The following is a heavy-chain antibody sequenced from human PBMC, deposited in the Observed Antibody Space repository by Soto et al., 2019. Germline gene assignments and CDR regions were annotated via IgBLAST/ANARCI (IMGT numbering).Heavy chain of an antibody. CDR1: GYTLTELS. Sequence: ASVKVSCKVSGYTLTELSMHWVLQAPGKGLEWMGGFDPEDGETIYAQKFQGRVTMTEDTSTDTAYMELSSLRSEDTAVYYCATKGRWYVGYYYYGMDVWGQGTTVTVS. CDR2: FDPEDGET. J-gene: IGHJ6*02. V-gene: IGHV1-24*01. CDR3: ATKGRWYVGYYYYGMDV. D-gene: IGHD6-13*01.